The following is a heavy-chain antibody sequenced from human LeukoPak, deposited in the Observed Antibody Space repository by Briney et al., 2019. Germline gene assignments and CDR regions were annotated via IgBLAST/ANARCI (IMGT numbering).Heavy chain of an antibody. CDR2: ISYDGSKE. CDR1: GFTFSSYG. Sequence: GGSLRLSCAASGFTFSSYGMHWVRQAPGKGPEWVAAISYDGSKEYCADSVKGRFSISRDNSKNTLYLQMNSLRAEDTAVFYCAKGKALLEYYFDYWGQGTLVTVSS. J-gene: IGHJ4*02. D-gene: IGHD2-15*01. CDR3: AKGKALLEYYFDY. V-gene: IGHV3-30*18.